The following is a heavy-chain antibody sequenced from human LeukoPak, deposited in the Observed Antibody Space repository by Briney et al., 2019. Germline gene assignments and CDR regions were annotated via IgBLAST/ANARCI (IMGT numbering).Heavy chain of an antibody. V-gene: IGHV3-30*02. D-gene: IGHD3-10*01. CDR2: IRYDASNK. CDR1: GFIFSSYG. CDR3: AREEIWFGESRLFDY. Sequence: GGSLRLSCAASGFIFSSYGMHWVRQAPGKGLEWVAFIRYDASNKYYADSVKGRFTISRDNAKNTLYLQMNSLRAEDTAVYYCAREEIWFGESRLFDYWGQGTLVTVSS. J-gene: IGHJ4*02.